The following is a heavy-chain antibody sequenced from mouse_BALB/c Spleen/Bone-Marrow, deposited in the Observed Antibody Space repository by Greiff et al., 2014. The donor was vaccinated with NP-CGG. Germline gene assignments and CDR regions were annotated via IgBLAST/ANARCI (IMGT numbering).Heavy chain of an antibody. J-gene: IGHJ1*01. CDR3: ARYYDGSSYEYFDV. CDR2: IYPGDGDT. D-gene: IGHD1-1*01. Sequence: VQLQQSGAELARPGASVKLSCKASGYTFTSYWMQWVKQRPGQGLEWIGAIYPGDGDTRYTQKFKGKATLTADKSSSTAYMQLSSLASEDSAVYYCARYYDGSSYEYFDVWGAGTTLTVSS. V-gene: IGHV1-87*01. CDR1: GYTFTSYW.